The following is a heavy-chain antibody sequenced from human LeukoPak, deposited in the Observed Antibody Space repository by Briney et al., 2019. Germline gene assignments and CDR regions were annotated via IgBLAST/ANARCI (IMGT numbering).Heavy chain of an antibody. D-gene: IGHD3-10*01. CDR2: IYYSGST. V-gene: IGHV4-59*01. CDR1: GGSISSYY. CDR3: ARDKDYYGSGSYDY. Sequence: SETLSLTCTVSGGSISSYYWSWIRQPPGKGLEWIGYIYYSGSTNYNPSLKSRVTISVDTSKNQFSPKLSSVTAADTAVYYCARDKDYYGSGSYDYWGQGTLVTVSS. J-gene: IGHJ4*02.